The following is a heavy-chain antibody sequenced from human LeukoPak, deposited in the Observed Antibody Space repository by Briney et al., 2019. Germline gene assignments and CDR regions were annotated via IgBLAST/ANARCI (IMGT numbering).Heavy chain of an antibody. CDR1: GGTFSSYA. V-gene: IGHV1-69*04. D-gene: IGHD2-15*01. J-gene: IGHJ3*02. Sequence: SVKVSCKASGGTFSSYAISWVRQAPGQGLEWMGRIIPILGIANYAQKFQGRVTITADKSTSTAYMELSSLRSEDTAVYYCARETSREYCSGGSCPHAFDIWGQGTMVTVSS. CDR3: ARETSREYCSGGSCPHAFDI. CDR2: IIPILGIA.